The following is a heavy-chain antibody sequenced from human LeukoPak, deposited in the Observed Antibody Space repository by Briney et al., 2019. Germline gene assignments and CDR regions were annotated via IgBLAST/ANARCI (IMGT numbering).Heavy chain of an antibody. Sequence: SETLSLTCTVSAGSISSYYWGWVRQPPGKGLEWVGDIYYSGSTNYNPSLKRRVTISVDTSKNQFSLKLSSVTAADTAVYYCARDFPDGSGAAGADYWGQGTLVTVSS. D-gene: IGHD3-10*01. V-gene: IGHV4-59*01. CDR1: AGSISSYY. J-gene: IGHJ4*02. CDR2: IYYSGST. CDR3: ARDFPDGSGAAGADY.